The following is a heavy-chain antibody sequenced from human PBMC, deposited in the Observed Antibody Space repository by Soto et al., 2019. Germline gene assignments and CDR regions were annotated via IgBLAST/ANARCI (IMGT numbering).Heavy chain of an antibody. J-gene: IGHJ4*02. CDR2: IIPILGIA. CDR1: GGTFSSYT. V-gene: IGHV1-69*02. CDR3: AMEYCSSTSCYRDY. Sequence: QVQLVQSGAEVKKPGSSVKVSCKASGGTFSSYTISWVRQAPGQGLGWMGRIIPILGIANYAQKFQGRVPXTADKSTSTAYMELSSLRSEDTAVYYCAMEYCSSTSCYRDYWGQGTLVTVSS. D-gene: IGHD2-2*02.